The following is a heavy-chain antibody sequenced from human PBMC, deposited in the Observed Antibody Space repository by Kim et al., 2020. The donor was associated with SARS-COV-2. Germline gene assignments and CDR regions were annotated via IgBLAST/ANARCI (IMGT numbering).Heavy chain of an antibody. V-gene: IGHV3-21*01. Sequence: SWEGRFPLSRDNAKNSLYLQMNSLVAEDTAVYYCARGFLLLWFGELPFDLWGRGTLVTVSS. D-gene: IGHD3-10*01. CDR3: ARGFLLLWFGELPFDL. J-gene: IGHJ2*01.